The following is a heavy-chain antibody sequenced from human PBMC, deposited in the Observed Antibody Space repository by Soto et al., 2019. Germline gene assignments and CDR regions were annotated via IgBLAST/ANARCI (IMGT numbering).Heavy chain of an antibody. CDR3: TRAFGSYYSASDY. V-gene: IGHV3-49*03. Sequence: GGSLRLSCTASGFTFGDYAMSWFRQAPGKGLEWAGFIRSKAYGGTTEYAASVKGRFTISRDDSKSIAYLQMNSLKTEDTAVYYCTRAFGSYYSASDYWGQGTLVTVSS. D-gene: IGHD1-26*01. J-gene: IGHJ4*02. CDR2: IRSKAYGGTT. CDR1: GFTFGDYA.